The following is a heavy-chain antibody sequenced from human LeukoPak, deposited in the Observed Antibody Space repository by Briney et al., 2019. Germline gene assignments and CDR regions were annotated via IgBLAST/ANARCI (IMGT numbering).Heavy chain of an antibody. D-gene: IGHD1-14*01. CDR2: ISYDGSNK. Sequence: PGGSLRLSCAASGFTFSSYGMHWVRQAPGKGLEWVAVISYDGSNKYCADSVKGRFTISRDNSKNTLYLQMNSLRAEDTAVYYCARERPDGYTVDYWGQGTLVTVSS. V-gene: IGHV3-30*03. CDR3: ARERPDGYTVDY. J-gene: IGHJ4*02. CDR1: GFTFSSYG.